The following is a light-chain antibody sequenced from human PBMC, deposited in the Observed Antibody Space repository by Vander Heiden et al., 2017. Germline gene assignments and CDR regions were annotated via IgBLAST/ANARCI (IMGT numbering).Light chain of an antibody. V-gene: IGKV3-11*01. J-gene: IGKJ5*01. CDR2: DES. CDR3: QRRRNWPPGIT. CDR1: QSIGSN. Sequence: EILLTQSPATLSLSPGERATLSCRASQSIGSNIDWYQQKPGQAHRLLIYDESDRATGIAARFSGSGCGTGLALTISSIGPEDFAVYYCQRRRNWPPGITFGQGTRLEIK.